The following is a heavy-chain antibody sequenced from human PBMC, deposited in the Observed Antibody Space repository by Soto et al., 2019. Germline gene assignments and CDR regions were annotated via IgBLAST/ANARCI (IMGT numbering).Heavy chain of an antibody. CDR1: GFTFRRYG. D-gene: IGHD3-10*02. CDR2: ISADGNNK. CDR3: AKGRQRFPSVRGNAFDI. V-gene: IGHV3-30*18. J-gene: IGHJ3*02. Sequence: QVHLVESGGGVVQPGRALRLSCAASGFTFRRYGMHWVRQAPVKGLAWMAVISADGNNKYYADSVKGRFTIARDNSKNTVYLQMNGLSPEDTARYDCAKGRQRFPSVRGNAFDIWGQGTVVTVSS.